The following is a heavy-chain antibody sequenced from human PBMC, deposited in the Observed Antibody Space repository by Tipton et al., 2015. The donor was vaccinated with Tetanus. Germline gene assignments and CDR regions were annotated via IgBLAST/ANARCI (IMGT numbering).Heavy chain of an antibody. V-gene: IGHV3-21*04. Sequence: SLRLSCAASGFTFSSYSMNWVRQAPGKGLEWVSSISSSSSYIYYADSVKGRFTISRDNAKNSLYLQMNSLRAEDTALYYCAKGRGVVVVAAFDYWGQGTLVTVSS. CDR1: GFTFSSYS. J-gene: IGHJ4*02. CDR2: ISSSSSYI. CDR3: AKGRGVVVVAAFDY. D-gene: IGHD2-15*01.